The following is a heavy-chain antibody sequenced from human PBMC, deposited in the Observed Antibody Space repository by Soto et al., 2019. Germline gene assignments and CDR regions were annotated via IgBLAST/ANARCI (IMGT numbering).Heavy chain of an antibody. D-gene: IGHD6-6*01. CDR3: ARGPYSDSSEWFDP. Sequence: SLRLSCAASGFTFSGYAMAWVRQAPGKGLEWVSSISGRGDRTYYADSVKGRFTISRDNSKNTLSLQMNRLRAEDTALYYCARGPYSDSSEWFDPWGHGTLVTVSS. CDR2: ISGRGDRT. J-gene: IGHJ5*02. CDR1: GFTFSGYA. V-gene: IGHV3-23*01.